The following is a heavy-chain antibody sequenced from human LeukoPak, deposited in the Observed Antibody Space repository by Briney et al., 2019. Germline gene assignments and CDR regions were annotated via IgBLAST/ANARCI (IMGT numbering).Heavy chain of an antibody. V-gene: IGHV1-69*04. J-gene: IGHJ4*02. CDR3: ARGLGATGGDY. CDR1: GGTFSSYA. CDR2: IIPILGIA. D-gene: IGHD1-26*01. Sequence: GASVKVSYKASGGTFSSYAISWVRQAPGQGLEWMGRIIPILGIANYAQKFQGRVTITADKSTSTAYMELSSLRSEDTAVYYCARGLGATGGDYWGQGTLVTVSS.